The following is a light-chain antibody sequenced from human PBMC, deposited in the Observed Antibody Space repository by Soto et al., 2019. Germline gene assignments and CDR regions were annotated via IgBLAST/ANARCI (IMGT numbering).Light chain of an antibody. Sequence: DSQMTKSPNILSASLGDSVTITCRASQSVSRWLAWYQQKPGKAPKLLIYDASSLESGVPSRFSGSGTGTEFTLTISSLQPDDFATYYCQQYMSYSFGQGTKVDI. CDR1: QSVSRW. CDR3: QQYMSYS. CDR2: DAS. V-gene: IGKV1-5*01. J-gene: IGKJ1*01.